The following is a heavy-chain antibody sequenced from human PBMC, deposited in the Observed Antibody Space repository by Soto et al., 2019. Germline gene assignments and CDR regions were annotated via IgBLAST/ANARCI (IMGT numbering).Heavy chain of an antibody. V-gene: IGHV3-74*01. CDR3: VRDVWNSYD. CDR2: ITSSGSST. CDR1: GFIFRNNW. Sequence: GGSLRLSCAASGFIFRNNWMHWVRQAPGKGLVWVSRITSSGSSTSYADSVKGRFTISRDNAKNTLYLQMSSLRAEDTAVYYCVRDVWNSYDWGQGTLVTVSS. J-gene: IGHJ4*02. D-gene: IGHD1-7*01.